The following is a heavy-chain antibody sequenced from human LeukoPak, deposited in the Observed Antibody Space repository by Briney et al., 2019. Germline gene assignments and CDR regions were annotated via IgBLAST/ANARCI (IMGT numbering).Heavy chain of an antibody. J-gene: IGHJ5*02. CDR2: ISSNGGST. D-gene: IGHD1-26*01. V-gene: IGHV3-64*01. CDR3: AREGWEYNWFDP. Sequence: GGSLRLSCAASGFTFSSYAMHWVRQAPGKGLEYVSAISSNGGSTYYANSVKGRFTISRDNSKRTLFLQMNSLRAEDTAVYYCAREGWEYNWFDPWGQGTLVTVSS. CDR1: GFTFSSYA.